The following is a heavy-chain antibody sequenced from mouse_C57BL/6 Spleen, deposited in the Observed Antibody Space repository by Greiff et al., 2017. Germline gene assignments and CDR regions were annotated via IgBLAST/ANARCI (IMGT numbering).Heavy chain of an antibody. V-gene: IGHV1-19*01. J-gene: IGHJ3*01. D-gene: IGHD1-1*01. CDR3: ASGGHYGSSPSWFAY. CDR1: GYTFTDYY. Sequence: VQLQQSGPVLVKPGASVKMSCKASGYTFTDYYMNWVKQSHGKSLEWIGVINPYNGGTSYNQKFKGKATLTVDKSSSTAYMELNSLTSEDSAVYYCASGGHYGSSPSWFAYWGQGTLVTVSA. CDR2: INPYNGGT.